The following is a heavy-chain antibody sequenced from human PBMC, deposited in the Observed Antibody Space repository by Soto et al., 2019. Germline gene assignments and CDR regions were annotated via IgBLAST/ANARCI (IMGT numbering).Heavy chain of an antibody. CDR1: GYTFTSYG. CDR2: MNPNSGNT. D-gene: IGHD1-26*01. Sequence: ASVKVSCKASGYTFTSYGINWVRQATGQGLEWMGWMNPNSGNTGYAQKFQGRVTMTRNTSISTAYMELSSLRSEDTAVYYCARGVGATTNYYYYYGMDVWGQGTTVTVSS. CDR3: ARGVGATTNYYYYYGMDV. J-gene: IGHJ6*02. V-gene: IGHV1-8*01.